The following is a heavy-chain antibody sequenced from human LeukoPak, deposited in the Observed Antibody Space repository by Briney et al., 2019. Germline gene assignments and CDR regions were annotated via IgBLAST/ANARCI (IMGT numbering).Heavy chain of an antibody. Sequence: GRSLRLSCAASGFTFSSYGMHWVRQAPGKGLEWVAVIWYDGSNKYYADSVKGRFTISRDNSKNTLYLQMNSLRAEDTAVYYWPRRGQLWSDYYYYGMAVWAKGPRSPSP. D-gene: IGHD5-18*01. CDR2: IWYDGSNK. V-gene: IGHV3-33*01. CDR1: GFTFSSYG. CDR3: PRRGQLWSDYYYYGMAV. J-gene: IGHJ6*02.